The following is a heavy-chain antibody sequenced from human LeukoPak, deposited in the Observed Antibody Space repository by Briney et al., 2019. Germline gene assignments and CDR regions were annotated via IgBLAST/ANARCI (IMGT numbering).Heavy chain of an antibody. D-gene: IGHD6-13*01. CDR2: IHSSGST. V-gene: IGHV4-4*09. CDR1: GGSINSFY. J-gene: IGHJ5*02. CDR3: ARRSAGIAGGPGFDP. Sequence: KPSETLSLTCTVSGGSINSFYWSWIRQPPGKGLEWIGYIHSSGSTNYNPSLKSRVTISVDTSKNQVSLKLSSVTAADTAVYYCARRSAGIAGGPGFDPWGHGTLVTVSS.